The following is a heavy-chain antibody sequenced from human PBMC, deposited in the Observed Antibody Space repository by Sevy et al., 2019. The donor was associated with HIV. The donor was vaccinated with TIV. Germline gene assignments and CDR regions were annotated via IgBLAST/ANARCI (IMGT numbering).Heavy chain of an antibody. CDR3: ARSGDDSSGFYYWWFDP. D-gene: IGHD3-22*01. CDR1: GFTFDDYG. Sequence: GGSLRLSCAASGFTFDDYGMSWVRQAPGKGLEWVSGINWNGGSISYADSVRARFTISRDNAKNSLYLQMNSLRAEDTAFYYCARSGDDSSGFYYWWFDPWGQGTLVTVSS. J-gene: IGHJ5*02. V-gene: IGHV3-20*04. CDR2: INWNGGSI.